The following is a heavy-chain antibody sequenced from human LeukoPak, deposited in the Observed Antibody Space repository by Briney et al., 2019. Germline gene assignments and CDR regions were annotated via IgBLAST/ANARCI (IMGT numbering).Heavy chain of an antibody. J-gene: IGHJ4*02. D-gene: IGHD2/OR15-2a*01. Sequence: GGSLRLSCAASGFTFSSHAMRWVRQAPEKGLEWVSSITNDNYDTFYADSVKGRFTISRDESKTTLYLQMKSLRAEDTAVYYCAREGISRKMDFDYWGQGTLVTVSS. CDR3: AREGISRKMDFDY. CDR1: GFTFSSHA. V-gene: IGHV3-23*01. CDR2: ITNDNYDT.